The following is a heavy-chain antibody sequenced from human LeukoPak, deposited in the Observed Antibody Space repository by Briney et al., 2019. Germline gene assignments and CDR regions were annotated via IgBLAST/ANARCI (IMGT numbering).Heavy chain of an antibody. D-gene: IGHD4-17*01. CDR3: ARVEGGTAVIYDS. Sequence: GGSLRLSCAASGFTIRIYWMHWVRQAPGKGLVWVSRIKYDGSDTTYADSVKGRFTISRDNAKNTLYLQMNSLRAEDTAVYYCARVEGGTAVIYDSWGRGALVTVSS. V-gene: IGHV3-74*01. J-gene: IGHJ4*02. CDR1: GFTIRIYW. CDR2: IKYDGSDT.